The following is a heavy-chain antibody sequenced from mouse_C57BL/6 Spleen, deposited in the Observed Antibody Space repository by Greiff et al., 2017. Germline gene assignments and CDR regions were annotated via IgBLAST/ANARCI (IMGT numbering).Heavy chain of an antibody. D-gene: IGHD1-1*01. Sequence: VKLQESGPELVKPGASVKISCKASGYAFSSSWMNWVKQRPGKGLEWIGRIYPGDGDTNYNGKFKGKATLTADKSSSTAYMQLSSLTSEDSAVYFCASGITTVVFDYWGQGTTLTVSS. CDR2: IYPGDGDT. V-gene: IGHV1-82*01. CDR1: GYAFSSSW. CDR3: ASGITTVVFDY. J-gene: IGHJ2*01.